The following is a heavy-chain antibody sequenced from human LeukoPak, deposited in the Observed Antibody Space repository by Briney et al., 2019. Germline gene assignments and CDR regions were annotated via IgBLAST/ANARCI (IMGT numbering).Heavy chain of an antibody. D-gene: IGHD5-24*01. J-gene: IGHJ4*02. CDR2: IKQDGSEK. CDR3: ARGGRWLQLRALDY. CDR1: GFTFSSYW. Sequence: PGGSLRLSCAASGFTFSSYWMSWVRQAPGKGLEWVANIKQDGSEKYYVDSVKGRFTISRDNAKNSLYLQTNSLRAEDTAVYYCARGGRWLQLRALDYWGQGTLVTVSS. V-gene: IGHV3-7*01.